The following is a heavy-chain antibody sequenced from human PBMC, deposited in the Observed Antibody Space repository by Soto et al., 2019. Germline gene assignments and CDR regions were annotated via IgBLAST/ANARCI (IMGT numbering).Heavy chain of an antibody. J-gene: IGHJ6*02. CDR1: GYTFTGYY. Sequence: ASLKLSCKASGYTFTGYYIRWVRQAPGQGLEWMGWINPNSGGTSYAQKFKGWVTMTRDTSISTAYMELSRLISDDTAVYYCARDNCSGGSSYSDASMDVWGQGTTVTVSS. D-gene: IGHD2-15*01. CDR2: INPNSGGT. CDR3: ARDNCSGGSSYSDASMDV. V-gene: IGHV1-2*04.